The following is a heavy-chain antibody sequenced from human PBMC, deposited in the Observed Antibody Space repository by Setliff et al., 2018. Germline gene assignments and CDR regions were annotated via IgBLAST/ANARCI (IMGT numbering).Heavy chain of an antibody. D-gene: IGHD2-2*01. V-gene: IGHV4-59*08. CDR3: AICRYQVPYNY. CDR2: VYYSGIA. J-gene: IGHJ4*02. CDR1: GGSISTYY. Sequence: PSETLSLTCTVSGGSISTYYWSWIRQPPGKGLEWIGYVYYSGIANYSPSLKSRLTISVDTSKNQFSLKLSSVTAADTAVYYCAICRYQVPYNYWGQGSLVTVSS.